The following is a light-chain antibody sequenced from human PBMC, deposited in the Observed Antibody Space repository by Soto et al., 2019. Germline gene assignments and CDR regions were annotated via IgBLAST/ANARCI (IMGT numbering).Light chain of an antibody. CDR1: QNVNSW. CDR2: DAS. J-gene: IGKJ1*01. V-gene: IGKV1-5*01. Sequence: DIQLTQSPSTLSASVGDRVTITCRASQNVNSWVAWYQQKPGKAPKFLIYDASNLESGVPSRFSGRGSGTEFTLTISSLQPDDFATYYCQRYNSTSRTFGQGTRV. CDR3: QRYNSTSRT.